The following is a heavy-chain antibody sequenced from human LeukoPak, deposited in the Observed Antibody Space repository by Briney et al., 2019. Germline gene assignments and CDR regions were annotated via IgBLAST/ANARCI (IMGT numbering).Heavy chain of an antibody. Sequence: GGSLRLSCTASGFTFGDYAMSWVRQAPGKGLEWVGFIRSKAYGGTTEYAASVKGRFTISRDDSKSIAYLQMNSLKTEDTAVYYCTRALIQLWSPTFDYWGQGTLVTASS. CDR2: IRSKAYGGTT. CDR1: GFTFGDYA. J-gene: IGHJ4*02. V-gene: IGHV3-49*04. D-gene: IGHD5-18*01. CDR3: TRALIQLWSPTFDY.